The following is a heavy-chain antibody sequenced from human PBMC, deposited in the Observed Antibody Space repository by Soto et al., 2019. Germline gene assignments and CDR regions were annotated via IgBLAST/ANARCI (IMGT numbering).Heavy chain of an antibody. CDR3: ARLGGYCSSTKCYGYYGMDV. Sequence: SETLSLTCTVSGGSISSGPYSWGWIRQPPGEGLEWIGTFHYSENTYYNPSLESRVTISVDTSKNQFSLKVSSVTVADTAVYFCARLGGYCSSTKCYGYYGMDVWGQGTTVT. CDR2: FHYSENT. V-gene: IGHV4-39*01. CDR1: GGSISSGPYS. D-gene: IGHD2-2*01. J-gene: IGHJ6*02.